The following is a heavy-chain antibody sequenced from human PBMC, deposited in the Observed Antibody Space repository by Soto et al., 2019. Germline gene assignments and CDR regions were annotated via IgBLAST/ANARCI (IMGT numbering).Heavy chain of an antibody. V-gene: IGHV1-69*02. D-gene: IGHD2-15*01. CDR1: GGTFSSYT. CDR2: IIPILGIA. J-gene: IGHJ6*02. Sequence: GASVKVSCKASGGTFSSYTISWVRQAPGQGLEWMGRIIPILGIANYAQKFQSRVTITADKSTSTAYMELSSLISEDTAVYYCARALGYCSGGSCIPDYYYGMDVWGQGTTVTVSS. CDR3: ARALGYCSGGSCIPDYYYGMDV.